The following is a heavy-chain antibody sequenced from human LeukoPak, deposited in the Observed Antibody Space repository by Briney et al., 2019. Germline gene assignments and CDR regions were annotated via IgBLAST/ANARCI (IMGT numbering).Heavy chain of an antibody. V-gene: IGHV4-59*01. CDR2: IYYNGNT. CDR1: DGSINSYY. D-gene: IGHD1-26*01. Sequence: SETLSLTCSVSDGSINSYYWNWIRRTPGKGLEWIGYIYYNGNTNYSPSLKSRVTMSVDTSKNLFSLKVSSVTAADTAVYYCARGRSNYYGMDVWGQGTTVTVSS. CDR3: ARGRSNYYGMDV. J-gene: IGHJ6*02.